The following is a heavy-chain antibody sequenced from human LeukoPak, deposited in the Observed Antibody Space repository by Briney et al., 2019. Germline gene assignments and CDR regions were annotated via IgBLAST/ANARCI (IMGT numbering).Heavy chain of an antibody. CDR3: TKPIYSSGFN. CDR1: GFIFSGYV. Sequence: GGTLRLSCAASGFIFSGYVMSWVRLAPGKGLEWVSDISNSGGTTNYADSVKGRFIISRDNSKNTLYLQMNSLRVEDTAVYYCTKPIYSSGFNWGQGTLVTVSS. D-gene: IGHD3-22*01. J-gene: IGHJ4*02. CDR2: ISNSGGTT. V-gene: IGHV3-23*01.